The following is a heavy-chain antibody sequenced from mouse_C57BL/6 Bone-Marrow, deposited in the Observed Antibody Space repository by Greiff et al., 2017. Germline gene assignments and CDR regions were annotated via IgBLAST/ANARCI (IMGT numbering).Heavy chain of an antibody. CDR3: ALLLRYPDLYINV. CDR2: IDPANGNT. J-gene: IGHJ1*03. D-gene: IGHD1-1*01. Sequence: VQLQQSVAELVRPGASVKLSCTASGFNIKNTYMHWVKQRPEQGLEWIGRIDPANGNTKYAPKFQGQATITADTSSNTPYLQLSILTSEYTAIYNCALLLRYPDLYINVWGTGTTVTVTS. V-gene: IGHV14-3*01. CDR1: GFNIKNTY.